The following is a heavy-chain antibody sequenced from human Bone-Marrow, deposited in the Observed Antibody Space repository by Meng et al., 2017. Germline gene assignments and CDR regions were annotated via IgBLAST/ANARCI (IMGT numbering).Heavy chain of an antibody. CDR2: MNPNNGDT. CDR1: GYIFSTHE. CDR3: ARVAFQISRIRAVSVLDP. J-gene: IGHJ5*02. V-gene: IGHV1-8*01. D-gene: IGHD3-10*01. Sequence: ASVKVSCKTSGYIFSTHEINWVRQATGQGLEWMGWMNPNNGDTGYAQKFQGRITMTRNNSISTVYMELSSLRSEDTAVYYCARVAFQISRIRAVSVLDPWGQGSLVTVSS.